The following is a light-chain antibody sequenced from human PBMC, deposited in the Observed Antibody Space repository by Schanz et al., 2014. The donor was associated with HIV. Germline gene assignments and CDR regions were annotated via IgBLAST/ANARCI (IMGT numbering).Light chain of an antibody. Sequence: QSVLTQPPSASGTPGQRVTISCSGSSSNFRSNAVNWYQQLPGTAPKLLIQADIQRPSGVPDRFSGSKSGTSASLAISGLQSEDEGDYYCASWDDSLKGWVFGGGTKLTVL. CDR1: SSNFRSNA. CDR2: ADI. CDR3: ASWDDSLKGWV. J-gene: IGLJ3*02. V-gene: IGLV1-44*01.